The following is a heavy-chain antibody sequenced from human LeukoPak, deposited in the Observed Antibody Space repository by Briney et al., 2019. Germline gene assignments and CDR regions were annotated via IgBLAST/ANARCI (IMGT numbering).Heavy chain of an antibody. CDR2: ISYDGSNK. V-gene: IGHV3-30*18. CDR1: GFTFSRYG. Sequence: GGSLRLSCAASGFTFSRYGMHWVRQAPGKGLEWVSFISYDGSNKYYADSVKGRFTISRDKSKNTLYLQMNSLRAEDTTVYYCAKDYDYGDYAVDYWGRGTLVTVSS. CDR3: AKDYDYGDYAVDY. J-gene: IGHJ4*02. D-gene: IGHD4-17*01.